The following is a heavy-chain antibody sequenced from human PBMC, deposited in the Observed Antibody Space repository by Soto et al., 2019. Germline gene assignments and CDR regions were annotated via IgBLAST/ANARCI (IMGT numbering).Heavy chain of an antibody. CDR1: GFTFTDYS. Sequence: EVQVLLSGGGLIQPWGSLRLSCAASGFTFTDYSMAWVRQTPERGLEWFAGMSIGYEKTFYADSVRGRFIVSRDSSKNTVDLQMNRLRAEDTAIYYCARWSGYGALRGEGTLVTVTS. V-gene: IGHV3-23*01. CDR2: MSIGYEKT. D-gene: IGHD5-12*01. CDR3: ARWSGYGAL. J-gene: IGHJ4*02.